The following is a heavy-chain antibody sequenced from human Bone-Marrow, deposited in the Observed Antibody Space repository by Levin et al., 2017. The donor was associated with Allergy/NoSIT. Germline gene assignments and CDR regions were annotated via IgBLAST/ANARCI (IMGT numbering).Heavy chain of an antibody. V-gene: IGHV3-33*01. CDR1: GFTFSSYG. Sequence: GESLKISCAASGFTFSSYGMHWVRQAPGKGLEWVAVIWYDGSNKYYADSVKGRFTISRDNSKNTLYLQMNSLRAEDTAVYYCARGETCQGTSGGSCYSMYYYYGMDVWGQGTTVTVSS. CDR2: IWYDGSNK. J-gene: IGHJ6*02. CDR3: ARGETCQGTSGGSCYSMYYYYGMDV. D-gene: IGHD2-15*01.